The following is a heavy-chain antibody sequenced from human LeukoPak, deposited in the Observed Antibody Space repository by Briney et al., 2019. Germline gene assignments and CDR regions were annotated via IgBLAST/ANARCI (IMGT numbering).Heavy chain of an antibody. CDR1: GGAISNYY. D-gene: IGHD6-19*01. J-gene: IGHJ5*02. CDR3: ARGRTGYFSGWRWFDP. Sequence: SETLSLTCTVSGGAISNYYWSWIRQPAGKGLEWIGRMYTSGNTNYNPSLKSRVTMSVDTSKNQFSLKLSSVTAADTAVYYCARGRTGYFSGWRWFDPWGQGTLVTVSS. CDR2: MYTSGNT. V-gene: IGHV4-4*07.